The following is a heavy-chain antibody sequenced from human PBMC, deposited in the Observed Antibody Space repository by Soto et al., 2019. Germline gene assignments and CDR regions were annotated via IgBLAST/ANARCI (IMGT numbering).Heavy chain of an antibody. V-gene: IGHV4-30-4*01. CDR2: IYYSGST. Sequence: SETLSLTCTVSGGSISSGDYYWSWIRQPPGKGLEWIGYIYYSGSTYYNPSLKSRVTISVDTSKNQFSLKLSSVTAADTAVYYCARAYSGSLLDFDYWGQGTLVTVSS. CDR3: ARAYSGSLLDFDY. CDR1: GGSISSGDYY. D-gene: IGHD1-26*01. J-gene: IGHJ4*02.